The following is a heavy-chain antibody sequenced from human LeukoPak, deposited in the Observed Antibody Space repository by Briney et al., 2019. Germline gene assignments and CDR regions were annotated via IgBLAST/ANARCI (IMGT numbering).Heavy chain of an antibody. Sequence: SETLSLTCTVSGGFISTYYWSWIRQPAGKGLEWIGRIYGSGNSDYNPSLKSRVTISVHTSKNQFSPKLSSVTAADTAVYYCARDFGPSITTINYYYYYYMDVWGKGTTVTVSS. CDR3: ARDFGPSITTINYYYYYYMDV. CDR1: GGFISTYY. V-gene: IGHV4-4*07. CDR2: IYGSGNS. J-gene: IGHJ6*03. D-gene: IGHD3-3*01.